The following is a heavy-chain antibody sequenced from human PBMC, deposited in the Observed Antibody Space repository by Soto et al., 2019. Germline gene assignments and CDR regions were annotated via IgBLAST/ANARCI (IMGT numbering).Heavy chain of an antibody. Sequence: GASVKVSCKASGYTFTSYDINWVRQATGQGLESMGWMNPNSGNTGYAQKFQGRVTMTRNTSISTAYMELSSLRSEDTAVYYCARVMEGAYDFWSGYYIGYYYYGMDVWGQGTTVTVSS. D-gene: IGHD3-3*01. V-gene: IGHV1-8*01. CDR1: GYTFTSYD. CDR2: MNPNSGNT. CDR3: ARVMEGAYDFWSGYYIGYYYYGMDV. J-gene: IGHJ6*02.